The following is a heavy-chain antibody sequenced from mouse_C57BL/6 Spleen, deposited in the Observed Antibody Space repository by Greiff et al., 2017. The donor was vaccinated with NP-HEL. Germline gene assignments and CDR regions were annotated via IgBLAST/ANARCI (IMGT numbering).Heavy chain of an antibody. CDR3: ARTLSDYYAMDY. J-gene: IGHJ4*01. Sequence: EVKLQESGGDLVKPGGSLKLSCAASGFTFSSYGMSWVRQTPDKRLEWVATISSGGSYTYYPDSVKGRFTISRDNAKNTLYLQMSSLKSEDTAMYYCARTLSDYYAMDYWGQGTSVTVSS. CDR1: GFTFSSYG. CDR2: ISSGGSYT. D-gene: IGHD6-2*01. V-gene: IGHV5-6*01.